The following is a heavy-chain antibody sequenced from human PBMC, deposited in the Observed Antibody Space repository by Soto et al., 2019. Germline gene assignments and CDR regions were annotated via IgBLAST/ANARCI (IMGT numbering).Heavy chain of an antibody. CDR2: IIPIFGTA. Sequence: QVQLVQSGAEVKKPGSSVKVSCKASGGTFSSYAISWVRQAPGQGLEWMGGIIPIFGTANYAQKFQGRVTITADKSKSTAYMELSSLRAEDTAVYYCARGLYSSGWYGSPYYFDYWGQGTLVTVSS. V-gene: IGHV1-69*06. CDR1: GGTFSSYA. J-gene: IGHJ4*02. D-gene: IGHD6-19*01. CDR3: ARGLYSSGWYGSPYYFDY.